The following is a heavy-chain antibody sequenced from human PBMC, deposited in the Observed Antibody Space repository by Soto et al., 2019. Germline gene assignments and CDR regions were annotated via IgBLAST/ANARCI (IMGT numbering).Heavy chain of an antibody. Sequence: EVQLLESGGGLVAPGGSLRLSCVASGFTFSRYAMTWVRQAPGKGLEWVSSISGGGGSTYYADPEKGRFIISKDMSKNTLFLEMNDAKTQDTAVYFCAQDSTYRCDSSGWYGWANWGQGTLVTVSS. CDR2: ISGGGGST. J-gene: IGHJ4*02. CDR1: GFTFSRYA. CDR3: AQDSTYRCDSSGWYGWAN. V-gene: IGHV3-23*01. D-gene: IGHD6-19*01.